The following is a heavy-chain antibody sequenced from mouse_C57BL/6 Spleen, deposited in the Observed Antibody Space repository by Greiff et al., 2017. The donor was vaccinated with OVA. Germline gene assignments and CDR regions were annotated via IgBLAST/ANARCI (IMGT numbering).Heavy chain of an antibody. V-gene: IGHV5-17*01. J-gene: IGHJ1*03. CDR2: ISSGSSTI. CDR1: GFTFSDYG. Sequence: EVKLVESGGGLVKPGGSLKLSCAASGFTFSDYGMHWVSQAPEKGLEWVAYISSGSSTIYYADTVKGRFTISRDNSKNTLFLQMTSLRSEDTAMYYCARLYYGNDWYFDVWGTGTTVTVSS. CDR3: ARLYYGNDWYFDV. D-gene: IGHD2-1*01.